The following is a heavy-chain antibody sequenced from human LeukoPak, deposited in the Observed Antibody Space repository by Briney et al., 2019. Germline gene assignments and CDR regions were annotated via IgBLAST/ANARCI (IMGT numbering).Heavy chain of an antibody. CDR3: ASRYCSGGSCYSYIDY. CDR1: GFTFSSYG. CDR2: IWYDGSNK. D-gene: IGHD2-15*01. V-gene: IGHV3-33*01. J-gene: IGHJ4*02. Sequence: PGGSLRLSCAASGFTFSSYGMHWVRQAPGKGLEWVAVIWYDGSNKYYADSVKGRFTISRDNSKNTLYLQMNSLRAEDTAVYYCASRYCSGGSCYSYIDYWGQGTLVTVSS.